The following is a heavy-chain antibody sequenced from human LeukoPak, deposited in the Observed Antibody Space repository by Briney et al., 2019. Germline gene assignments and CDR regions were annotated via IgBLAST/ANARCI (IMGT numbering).Heavy chain of an antibody. J-gene: IGHJ4*02. CDR2: ISAYNGNT. CDR3: ARGGRWESHTDY. Sequence: ASVKVSCKASGYTFTDYGITWVRQTPTQGLQWVGWISAYNGNTNYAQDIQGRATMTTDTSTTTAYMELRNLRSDDTAVYYCARGGRWESHTDYWGQGTLVTVSP. CDR1: GYTFTDYG. D-gene: IGHD1-26*01. V-gene: IGHV1-18*01.